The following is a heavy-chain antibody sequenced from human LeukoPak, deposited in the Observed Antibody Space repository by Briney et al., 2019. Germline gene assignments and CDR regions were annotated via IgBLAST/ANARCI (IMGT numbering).Heavy chain of an antibody. Sequence: SETLSLKCAVSGYTISSGYYWGWIRQPPGKGLEWIGNIYHSGSTYYNPSLKSRVTISVDTSKNQFSLKLTSVTAADTAVYYCARVGGSMVRGATIPSYIDSWGQGTLVTVSS. CDR3: ARVGGSMVRGATIPSYIDS. D-gene: IGHD3-10*01. CDR1: GYTISSGYY. V-gene: IGHV4-38-2*01. J-gene: IGHJ5*01. CDR2: IYHSGST.